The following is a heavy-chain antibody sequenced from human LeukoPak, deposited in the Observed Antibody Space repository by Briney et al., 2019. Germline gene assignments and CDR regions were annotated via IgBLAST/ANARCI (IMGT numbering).Heavy chain of an antibody. J-gene: IGHJ4*02. V-gene: IGHV4-34*01. CDR3: ASMAYCSSTSCPDY. CDR1: GGSFSGYYY. D-gene: IGHD2-2*01. Sequence: SETLSLTCAVYGGSFSGYYYWSWVRQPPGKGLEWIGEINHSGSTNYNPSLKSRVTISVDTSKNQFSLKLSSVTAADTAVYYCASMAYCSSTSCPDYWGQGTLVTVSS. CDR2: INHSGST.